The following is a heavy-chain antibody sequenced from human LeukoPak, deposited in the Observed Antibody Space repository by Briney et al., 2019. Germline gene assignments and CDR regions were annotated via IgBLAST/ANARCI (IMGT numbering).Heavy chain of an antibody. V-gene: IGHV3-48*01. CDR2: ISSSSSAM. CDR1: AFSFRNYA. D-gene: IGHD4-17*01. J-gene: IGHJ4*02. CDR3: ATIYGDYGY. Sequence: GGSLRLSCAASAFSFRNYAMNWVRQAPGRGLEWVSYISSSSSAMYYADSVKGRFAISRDNVKNSLFLQMSSLRAEDTAVYYCATIYGDYGYWGQGTLVTVSS.